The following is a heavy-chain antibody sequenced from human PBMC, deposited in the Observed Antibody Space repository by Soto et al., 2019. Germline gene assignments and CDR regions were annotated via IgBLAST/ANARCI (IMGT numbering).Heavy chain of an antibody. V-gene: IGHV3-11*01. D-gene: IGHD2-2*01. CDR2: ISSGGSTT. CDR3: ARGRGDIVVVPPAMGPGYYKDV. CDR1: RFTFSDYY. J-gene: IGHJ6*03. Sequence: GGSLRLSCAASRFTFSDYYMTWIRQAPEKGLEWVSYISSGGSTTYYADSVKGRFNISRENAKNSLYLQMNSLRAEDTAVYYCARGRGDIVVVPPAMGPGYYKDVWGKGTTVTVSS.